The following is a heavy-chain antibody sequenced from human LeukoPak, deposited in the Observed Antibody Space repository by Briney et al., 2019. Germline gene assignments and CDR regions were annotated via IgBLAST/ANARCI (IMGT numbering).Heavy chain of an antibody. V-gene: IGHV5-51*01. J-gene: IGHJ4*02. Sequence: GESLKISCKGSGFSFSNYWIAWVRQMPGKGLEWIGIISPANSDTRYSPSFQGLVIISADKSVNSAYLQWSSLKASDSAMYYCARYSGGSSFDYWGQGTLVTVSS. D-gene: IGHD2-2*01. CDR1: GFSFSNYW. CDR2: ISPANSDT. CDR3: ARYSGGSSFDY.